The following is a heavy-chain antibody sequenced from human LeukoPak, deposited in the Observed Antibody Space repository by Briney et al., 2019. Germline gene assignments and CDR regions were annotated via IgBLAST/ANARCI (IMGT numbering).Heavy chain of an antibody. Sequence: SETLSLTCTVSGGSISSYYWSWIRQPPGKGLEWIGYIYYSGSTNYNPSLKSRVTISVDTSKNQFALKLSSVTAADTAVYYCARAEAAVLDYWGQGTLVTVSS. D-gene: IGHD6-13*01. CDR2: IYYSGST. CDR1: GGSISSYY. J-gene: IGHJ4*02. V-gene: IGHV4-59*01. CDR3: ARAEAAVLDY.